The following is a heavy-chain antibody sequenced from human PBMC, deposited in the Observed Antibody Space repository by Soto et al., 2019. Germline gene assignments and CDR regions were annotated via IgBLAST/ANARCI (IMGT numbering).Heavy chain of an antibody. CDR3: ARGGEQQPYYFDY. V-gene: IGHV4-59*01. D-gene: IGHD6-13*01. CDR2: FYYSGGT. J-gene: IGHJ4*02. CDR1: GGYISSYG. Sequence: PSETMCLTCTVSGGYISSYGWSWIRQPPGKGLEWVGYFYYSGGTNYNPSLKSRVTISVDTSKNQFSLILNSVTAADTAVYYCARGGEQQPYYFDYWGQGTLVTVSS.